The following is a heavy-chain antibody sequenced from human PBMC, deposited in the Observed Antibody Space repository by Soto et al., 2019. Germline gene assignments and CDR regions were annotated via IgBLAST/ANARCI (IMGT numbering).Heavy chain of an antibody. CDR1: GGSVSSGNYF. V-gene: IGHV4-39*01. J-gene: IGHJ3*01. Sequence: QLQLQESGPGLVKPAETLSLKCAVSGGSVSSGNYFWGWIRQPPGKGLEWIGNIYYNGDTYYSPSLKSRVTMSVDTAQNQFSLRLTSVTAADTAVYYCARRLIDNRNQGHAFDFWGQGTLVTVSS. CDR3: ARRLIDNRNQGHAFDF. D-gene: IGHD1-20*01. CDR2: IYYNGDT.